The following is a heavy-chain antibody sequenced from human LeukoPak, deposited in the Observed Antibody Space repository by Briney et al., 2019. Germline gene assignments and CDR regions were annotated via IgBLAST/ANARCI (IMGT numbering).Heavy chain of an antibody. Sequence: GGSLRLSCAASGFTFSSYSMNWVRQAPGKGLDWVSSISSSSSYIYYADSVKGRFTISRDNAKNSLYLQMNSLRAEDTAVYYCAREGGMATESFDYWGQGTLVTVSS. J-gene: IGHJ4*02. CDR1: GFTFSSYS. CDR2: ISSSSSYI. CDR3: AREGGMATESFDY. V-gene: IGHV3-21*01. D-gene: IGHD5-24*01.